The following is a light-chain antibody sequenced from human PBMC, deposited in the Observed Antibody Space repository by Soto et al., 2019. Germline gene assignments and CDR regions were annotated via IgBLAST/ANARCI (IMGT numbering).Light chain of an antibody. CDR1: QSLLHITGETF. V-gene: IGKV2D-29*02. CDR2: EVS. J-gene: IGKJ5*01. CDR3: MQSTQLPPT. Sequence: DVVMTQTPLSLSVTPGQPASISCKSSQSLLHITGETFLFWYLQKPGQSPQLLIYEVSTRVSGVPDRFRGSGSGTDFTLEISRVETDDLGIYYCMQSTQLPPTFGQGTRLGIE.